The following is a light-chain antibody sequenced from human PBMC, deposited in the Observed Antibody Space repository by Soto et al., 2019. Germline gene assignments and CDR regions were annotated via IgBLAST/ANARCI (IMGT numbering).Light chain of an antibody. CDR1: QSLVYSDGNTY. CDR3: MQNTQWRWT. CDR2: QVS. V-gene: IGKV2-30*01. Sequence: DIVMTQSPLSLPVTLGQPASISCSSSQSLVYSDGNTYLNWFQQRPGQSPRRLIYQVSNRDSGVPDRFSGSGSGTDFTLEISRVEADDVGVYYCMQNTQWRWTFGQGTKVEIK. J-gene: IGKJ1*01.